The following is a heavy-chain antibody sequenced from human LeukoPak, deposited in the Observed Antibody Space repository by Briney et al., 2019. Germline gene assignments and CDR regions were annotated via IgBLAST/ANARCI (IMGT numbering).Heavy chain of an antibody. CDR2: IIPIFGTA. Sequence: SVKVSCKASGGTFSSYAISWVRQAPGQGLEWMGGIIPIFGTANYAQKFQGRVTITADESTSTAYMELSSLRSEDTAVYYCARGPAYSSGWYGDYYYYMDVWGKGTTVTVYS. V-gene: IGHV1-69*13. CDR3: ARGPAYSSGWYGDYYYYMDV. J-gene: IGHJ6*03. D-gene: IGHD6-19*01. CDR1: GGTFSSYA.